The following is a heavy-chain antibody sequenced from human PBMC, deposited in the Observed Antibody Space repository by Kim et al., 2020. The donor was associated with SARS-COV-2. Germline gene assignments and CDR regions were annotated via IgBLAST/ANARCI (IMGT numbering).Heavy chain of an antibody. CDR2: INAGNGNT. V-gene: IGHV1-3*01. J-gene: IGHJ6*02. D-gene: IGHD3-9*01. CDR3: ARGSVRYERDILTGYYYYYCGMDV. Sequence: ASVKVSCKASGYTFTSYAMHWVRQAPGQRLEWMGWINAGNGNTKYSQKFQGRVTITRDTSASTAYMELSSLRSEDTAVYYCARGSVRYERDILTGYYYYYCGMDVWGQGTTVTVSS. CDR1: GYTFTSYA.